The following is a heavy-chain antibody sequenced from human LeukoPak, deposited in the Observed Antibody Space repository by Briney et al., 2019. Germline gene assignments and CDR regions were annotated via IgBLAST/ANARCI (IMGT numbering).Heavy chain of an antibody. CDR3: ARGIQLWFDY. Sequence: SVKVSCKASGDTFSSYAISWVRQAPGQGLEWMGGIIPIFGTANYAQKFQDRVTITADESTSTAYMELSSLRSEDTAVYYCARGIQLWFDYWGQGTLVTVSS. D-gene: IGHD5-18*01. J-gene: IGHJ4*02. V-gene: IGHV1-69*13. CDR1: GDTFSSYA. CDR2: IIPIFGTA.